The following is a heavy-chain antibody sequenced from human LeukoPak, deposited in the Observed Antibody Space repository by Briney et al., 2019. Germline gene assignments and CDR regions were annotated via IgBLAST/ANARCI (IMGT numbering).Heavy chain of an antibody. V-gene: IGHV4-59*11. CDR2: IFYTGST. CDR1: GESMSTHY. Sequence: PSETLSLTCTVSGESMSTHYWTWIRQDPGKGLEWIGNIFYTGSTSYNPALKSRVSISLDTSNNQFSLKLRSVTAADTAVYYCAKEGGPARPGLDSWGQGTLVTVSS. D-gene: IGHD6-6*01. CDR3: AKEGGPARPGLDS. J-gene: IGHJ4*02.